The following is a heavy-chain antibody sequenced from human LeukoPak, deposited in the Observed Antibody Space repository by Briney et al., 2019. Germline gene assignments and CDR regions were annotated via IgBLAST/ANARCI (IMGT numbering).Heavy chain of an antibody. D-gene: IGHD5-18*01. CDR3: AREDYSYGLGAFDY. J-gene: IGHJ4*02. CDR1: GFTFNSYP. Sequence: PGRSLRLSCAASGFTFNSYPLHWVRQGPGRGLEWLAVMSHDGHTKFYADSVKGRFIVSRDYSKSLFYLEMNNLRTEDTAVYFCAREDYSYGLGAFDYWGQGTLVTVSP. V-gene: IGHV3-30-3*01. CDR2: MSHDGHTK.